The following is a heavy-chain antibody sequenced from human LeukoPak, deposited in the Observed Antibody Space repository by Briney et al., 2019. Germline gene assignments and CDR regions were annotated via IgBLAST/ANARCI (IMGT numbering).Heavy chain of an antibody. J-gene: IGHJ5*02. CDR1: GFTFSSYE. D-gene: IGHD2-15*01. Sequence: GGSLRLSCAASGFTFSSYEMNWVRQAPGKGLEWVSYISSSGTAIYYADSVKGRFTISRDKAKNSLYLQMNSLRAEDTAVYSCARGADGVSSNSRGWFDPWGQGTLVTVSS. V-gene: IGHV3-48*03. CDR2: ISSSGTAI. CDR3: ARGADGVSSNSRGWFDP.